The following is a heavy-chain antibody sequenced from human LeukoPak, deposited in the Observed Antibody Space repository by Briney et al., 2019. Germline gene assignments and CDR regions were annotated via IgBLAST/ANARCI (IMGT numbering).Heavy chain of an antibody. CDR2: IYTAGDT. D-gene: IGHD5-24*01. Sequence: GGSLRLSCAASGFTFSSYDMHWVRQPTGKGLEWVSAIYTAGDTYYPGSVKGRFTISRENAENSLYLQMNSLRAEDTAVYHCARVWGGYNLGALDIWGQGTLVTVSS. V-gene: IGHV3-13*01. CDR1: GFTFSSYD. CDR3: ARVWGGYNLGALDI. J-gene: IGHJ3*02.